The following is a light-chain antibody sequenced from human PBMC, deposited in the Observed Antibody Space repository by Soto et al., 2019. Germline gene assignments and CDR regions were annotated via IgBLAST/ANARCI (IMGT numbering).Light chain of an antibody. V-gene: IGKV4-1*01. J-gene: IGKJ1*01. CDR3: QQYYSTPRT. CDR2: WAS. CDR1: QSVLYSANNKNC. Sequence: DIVMTQSPDSLAVSLGERATINCKSSQSVLYSANNKNCLAWYQQKPGQPPTLLLYWASTRESGVPDRFSGSGSGTDFTLTISSLQAEDVAVYYCQQYYSTPRTFGQGPKVEIK.